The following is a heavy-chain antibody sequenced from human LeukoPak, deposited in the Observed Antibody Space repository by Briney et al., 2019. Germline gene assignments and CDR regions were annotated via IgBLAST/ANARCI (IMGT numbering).Heavy chain of an antibody. J-gene: IGHJ4*02. D-gene: IGHD3-22*01. CDR1: GYTFTGYY. V-gene: IGHV1-2*02. CDR2: INPNSGGT. CDR3: ARSVDYYDSSGYYGDY. Sequence: ASVKVSCKASGYTFTGYYMHWVRQAPGQGLEWMGWINPNSGGTNYAQKFQGRVTMTRDTSISTAYMELRSLRSDDTAVYYCARSVDYYDSSGYYGDYWGQETLVTVSS.